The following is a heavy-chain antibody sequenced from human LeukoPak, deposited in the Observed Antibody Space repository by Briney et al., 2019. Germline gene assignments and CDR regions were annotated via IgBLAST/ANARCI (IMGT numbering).Heavy chain of an antibody. D-gene: IGHD3-22*01. J-gene: IGHJ4*02. CDR3: AREDHYESSGYYRSGDY. Sequence: GGSLRLSCAASGFTFDYYGMSWVRQAPGKGLEWVSSINSNGGSTSYADSVKGRFTISRDNAKNSLYLQMDSLRAEDTAVYYCAREDHYESSGYYRSGDYWGQGTLVTVSS. CDR1: GFTFDYYG. CDR2: INSNGGST. V-gene: IGHV3-20*04.